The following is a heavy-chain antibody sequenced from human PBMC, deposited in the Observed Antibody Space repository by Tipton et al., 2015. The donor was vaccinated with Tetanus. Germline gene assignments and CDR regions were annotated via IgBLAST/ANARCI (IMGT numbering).Heavy chain of an antibody. CDR3: ARDPPRGVAPKEYYYGTDV. V-gene: IGHV3-7*03. D-gene: IGHD3-10*01. CDR1: GFTFRTYW. Sequence: GSLRLSCAASGFTFRTYWMSWVRQAPGKGLEWVANIKPDGSETYYVDSVKGRFTISRDNAKNSLSLQMNSLRVEDTAVYYCARDPPRGVAPKEYYYGTDVWGQGTTVPVSS. CDR2: IKPDGSET. J-gene: IGHJ6*02.